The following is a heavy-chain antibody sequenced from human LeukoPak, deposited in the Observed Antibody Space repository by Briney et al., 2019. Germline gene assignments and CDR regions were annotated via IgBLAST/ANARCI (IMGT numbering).Heavy chain of an antibody. CDR2: INGDGDFT. CDR1: GFTFSSYW. J-gene: IGHJ4*02. CDR3: ARDTMTSSWYCDD. D-gene: IGHD6-13*01. V-gene: IGHV3-74*01. Sequence: PGGSLRLSCAVSGFTFSSYWMHWVRHAPGKGLLWVSRINGDGDFTSYAASVKGRFTISRDNSKNTLYLQMNSLRAEDTAVYYCARDTMTSSWYCDDWGQGTLVTVSS.